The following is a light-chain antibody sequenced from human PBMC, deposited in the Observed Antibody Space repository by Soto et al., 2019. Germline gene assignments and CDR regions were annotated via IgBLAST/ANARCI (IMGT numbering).Light chain of an antibody. Sequence: EIQMTQSPPSLSASVGDRVTITCRASQGIGNSLAWYQQKQGTDPKLLIYSASTLQSGVPSRFSASGSGTDFTLTISSLQPEDVAAYDCQKYNTVPATFGQATRLEIK. CDR1: QGIGNS. CDR2: SAS. J-gene: IGKJ5*01. V-gene: IGKV1-27*01. CDR3: QKYNTVPAT.